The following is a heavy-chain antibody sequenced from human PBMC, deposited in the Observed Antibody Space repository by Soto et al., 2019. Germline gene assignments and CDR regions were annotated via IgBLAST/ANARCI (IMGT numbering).Heavy chain of an antibody. J-gene: IGHJ6*02. Sequence: QLQLQESGPGLVKPSETLSLTCTVSGDSIISSNYYWAWIRQSPGKGLEWIGNMYYSGSTYYNLSLKSRVNLSVDTSKNQFSLKISSVTAADTSVYYCARIVVIPAAPDYYNYYGVDVWGQGTTVTVSS. D-gene: IGHD2-2*01. V-gene: IGHV4-39*01. CDR1: GDSIISSNYY. CDR2: MYYSGST. CDR3: ARIVVIPAAPDYYNYYGVDV.